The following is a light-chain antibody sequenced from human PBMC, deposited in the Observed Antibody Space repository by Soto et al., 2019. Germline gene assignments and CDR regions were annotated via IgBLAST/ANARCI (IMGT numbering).Light chain of an antibody. CDR1: SSNIGSNY. Sequence: QSVLTQPPSASATPGQRVTIFCSGSSSNIGSNYVYWYQQLPGTAPKLLIYRNNQRPSGVPDRFSGSKSDTSASLAISGLRSEDEADYYCAAWDDSLSTWVFGGGTKLTVL. CDR3: AAWDDSLSTWV. CDR2: RNN. J-gene: IGLJ3*02. V-gene: IGLV1-47*01.